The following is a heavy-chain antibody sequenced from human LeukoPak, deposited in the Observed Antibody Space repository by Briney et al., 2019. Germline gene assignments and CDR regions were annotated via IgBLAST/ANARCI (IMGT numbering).Heavy chain of an antibody. J-gene: IGHJ4*02. CDR2: ISSSSSYI. V-gene: IGHV3-21*01. Sequence: GGSLRLSCAASGFTFSSYSMNWVRPAPGKGLEWVSSISSSSSYIYYADSVKGRFTISRDNAKNSLYLQMNSLRAEDTAVYYCARCSSWYTHHYDYWGQGTLVTVSS. CDR1: GFTFSSYS. D-gene: IGHD6-13*01. CDR3: ARCSSWYTHHYDY.